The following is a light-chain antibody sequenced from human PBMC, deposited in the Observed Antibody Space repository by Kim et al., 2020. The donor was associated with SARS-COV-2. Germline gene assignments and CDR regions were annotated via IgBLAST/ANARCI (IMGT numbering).Light chain of an antibody. CDR3: RQSYAIPLT. Sequence: DTQMTQSPSSLSASVGDRVTITCRASQSISNFLNWYQQKPGQAPNLLIYSASSLQVGVPSRFSGSGSGKDFTLTISSLQPEDVATYYCRQSYAIPLTFGGGTKVDIK. CDR2: SAS. CDR1: QSISNF. J-gene: IGKJ4*01. V-gene: IGKV1-39*01.